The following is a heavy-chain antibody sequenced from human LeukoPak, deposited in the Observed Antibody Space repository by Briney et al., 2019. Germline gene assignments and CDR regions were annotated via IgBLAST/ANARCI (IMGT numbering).Heavy chain of an antibody. V-gene: IGHV3-30-3*01. CDR3: ARLVLLSATYYDFWSGYDPNPMDV. Sequence: GGSLRLSCAASGFTFSNAWMSWVRQAPGKGLEWVAVISYDGSNKYYADSVKGRFSISRDNSKNTLYLQMNSLRAEDTALYYCARLVLLSATYYDFWSGYDPNPMDVWGKGTTVTVSS. CDR1: GFTFSNAW. J-gene: IGHJ6*04. CDR2: ISYDGSNK. D-gene: IGHD3-3*01.